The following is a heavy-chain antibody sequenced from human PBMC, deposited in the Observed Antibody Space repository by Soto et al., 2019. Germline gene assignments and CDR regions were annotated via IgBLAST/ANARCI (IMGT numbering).Heavy chain of an antibody. Sequence: QVQLQESGPGLVKPSETLSLTCTVPGGSISSYYWSWIRQPPGKGLEWIGYIYYSGSTNYNPSLKSRVTISVDTSKNQFYLNLSSVSAADTAVYYCARESRAAAGRLDYWGQGTLVTVSS. CDR2: IYYSGST. CDR3: ARESRAAAGRLDY. J-gene: IGHJ4*02. CDR1: GGSISSYY. V-gene: IGHV4-59*01. D-gene: IGHD6-13*01.